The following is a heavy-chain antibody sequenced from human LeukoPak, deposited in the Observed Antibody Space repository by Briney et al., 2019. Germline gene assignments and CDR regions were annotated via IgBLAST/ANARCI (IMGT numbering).Heavy chain of an antibody. CDR1: GFTFSSYS. D-gene: IGHD2-2*01. Sequence: GGSLRLSCAASGFTFSSYSMTWVRQAPGKGLEWVSYISSSSSTIYYADSVKGRFTISRDNAKNSLYLQMNSLRDEDTAVYYCARSCFGGVKDQGCFDYWGQGTLVTVSS. V-gene: IGHV3-48*02. CDR2: ISSSSSTI. J-gene: IGHJ4*02. CDR3: ARSCFGGVKDQGCFDY.